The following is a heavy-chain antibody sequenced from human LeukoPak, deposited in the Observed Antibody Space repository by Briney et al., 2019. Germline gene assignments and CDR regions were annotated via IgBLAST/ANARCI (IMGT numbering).Heavy chain of an antibody. CDR2: ISYDGSNK. V-gene: IGHV3-30*04. CDR3: AKGQISRSDRFDY. CDR1: GFTFSSYA. Sequence: GGSLRLSCAASGFTFSSYAMHWVRQAPGKGLEWVVVISYDGSNKYYADSVKGRFTISRDKSKNTLYLQMNSLRAEDTAVYYCAKGQISRSDRFDYWGQGTLVTVSS. D-gene: IGHD3-3*02. J-gene: IGHJ4*02.